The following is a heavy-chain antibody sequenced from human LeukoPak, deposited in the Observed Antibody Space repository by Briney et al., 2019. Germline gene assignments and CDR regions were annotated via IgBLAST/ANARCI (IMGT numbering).Heavy chain of an antibody. CDR3: ARGLTIYGSGSYYDWYFDL. Sequence: SETLSLTCAVYGGSFSGYYWSWIRQPPGKGLEWIGEINHSGSTNYNPSLKSRVTISVDTSKNQFSLKLSSVTAADTAVYYCARGLTIYGSGSYYDWYFDLWGRGTLVTVSS. J-gene: IGHJ2*01. D-gene: IGHD3-10*01. V-gene: IGHV4-34*01. CDR1: GGSFSGYY. CDR2: INHSGST.